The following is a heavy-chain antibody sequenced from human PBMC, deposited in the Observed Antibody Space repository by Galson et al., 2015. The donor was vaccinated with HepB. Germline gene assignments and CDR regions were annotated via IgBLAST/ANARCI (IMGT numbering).Heavy chain of an antibody. CDR2: INPNSGGT. Sequence: SVKVSCKASGYTFSAYSIHWVRQAPGQGLEWMGRINPNSGGTTFAQWFQGRVSMSRDTSNSTAYMEVSRLRSDDTAVYYCARKGYGSATNNWFDPLGQGTLVIVSS. CDR1: GYTFSAYS. D-gene: IGHD3-10*01. CDR3: ARKGYGSATNNWFDP. V-gene: IGHV1-2*06. J-gene: IGHJ5*02.